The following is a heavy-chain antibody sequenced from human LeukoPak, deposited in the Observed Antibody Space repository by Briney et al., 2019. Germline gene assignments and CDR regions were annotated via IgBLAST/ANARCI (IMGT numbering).Heavy chain of an antibody. V-gene: IGHV3-15*01. J-gene: IGHJ2*01. CDR3: TTDPLGYYYDSGGGGYFDL. D-gene: IGHD3-22*01. Sequence: GGSLRLSCAASGFTFNSAWMSWVRQAPGKGLEWVGRIKSKTDDGTTDYAAPVKGRFTISRDDSKNTLYLQMNSLKTEDTAVYFCTTDPLGYYYDSGGGGYFDLWGRGTLVTVFS. CDR1: GFTFNSAW. CDR2: IKSKTDDGTT.